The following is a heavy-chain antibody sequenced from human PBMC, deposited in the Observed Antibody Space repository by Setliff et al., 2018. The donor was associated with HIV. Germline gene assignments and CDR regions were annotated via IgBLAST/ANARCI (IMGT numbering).Heavy chain of an antibody. V-gene: IGHV4-34*01. J-gene: IGHJ4*02. Sequence: SETLSLTCAVYGGSFSGYYWSWIRQPPGKGLEWIGEINHSGSTNYNMSLWSRVTISLDASRNQFSLELISVTAADTAVYYCARGYPGTTSIDYWAQGTLVTVSS. CDR3: ARGYPGTTSIDY. CDR1: GGSFSGYY. CDR2: INHSGST. D-gene: IGHD1-26*01.